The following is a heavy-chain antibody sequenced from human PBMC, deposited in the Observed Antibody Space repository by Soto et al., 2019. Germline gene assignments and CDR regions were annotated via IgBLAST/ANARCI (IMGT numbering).Heavy chain of an antibody. CDR3: ARDRGGYCSITSCQQPEDYYYYGMDV. Sequence: SETLSLTGAVSGGSISSSTWWSWVRQPPGKGLEWIGEIYHSGSTNYNPSLKSRVTISVDKSKNQFSLKLSSVTAADTAVYYCARDRGGYCSITSCQQPEDYYYYGMDVWGQGTTVTVSS. CDR1: GGSISSSTW. V-gene: IGHV4-4*02. J-gene: IGHJ6*02. D-gene: IGHD2-2*01. CDR2: IYHSGST.